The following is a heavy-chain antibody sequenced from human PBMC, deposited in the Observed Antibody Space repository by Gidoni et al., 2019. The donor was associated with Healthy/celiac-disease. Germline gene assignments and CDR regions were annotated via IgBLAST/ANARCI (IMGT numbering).Heavy chain of an antibody. D-gene: IGHD2-8*01. CDR1: GFTFSSYS. Sequence: EVQLVESGGGLVQPGGSLRLSCAASGFTFSSYSMNWVRQAPGKGLECVSYISSSSSTIYYADSVKGRFTISRDNAKNSLYLQMNSLRDEDTAVYYCARSVSDYYYYYYMDVWGKGTTVTVSS. V-gene: IGHV3-48*02. CDR2: ISSSSSTI. CDR3: ARSVSDYYYYYYMDV. J-gene: IGHJ6*03.